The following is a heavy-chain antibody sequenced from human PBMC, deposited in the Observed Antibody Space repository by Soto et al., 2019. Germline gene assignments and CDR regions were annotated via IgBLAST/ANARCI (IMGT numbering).Heavy chain of an antibody. CDR1: GFTFSSNW. V-gene: IGHV3-74*01. D-gene: IGHD2-2*01. J-gene: IGHJ5*02. CDR2: INGDGRTT. Sequence: EVQLVESGGGLVQSGGSLRLSCAASGFTFSSNWMHWVRQVPGKGLVWVSRINGDGRTTNYADSVKGRFTISRDNAKNTLYLQMDSLRAEDTAVYYCAREQSTSRFTWFDPWGQGTLVTVSS. CDR3: AREQSTSRFTWFDP.